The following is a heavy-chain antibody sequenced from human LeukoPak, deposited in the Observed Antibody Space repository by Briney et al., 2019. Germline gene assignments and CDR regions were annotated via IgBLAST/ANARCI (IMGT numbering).Heavy chain of an antibody. J-gene: IGHJ4*02. Sequence: ASVKVSCKASGGTFSSYAISWVRQAPGQGLEWMGRIIPILGIANYAQKFQGRVTITADKSTSTAYMELSSLRSEDTAVYYCARGAMVRGVDDFDYWGQGTLVNVSS. D-gene: IGHD3-10*01. CDR1: GGTFSSYA. CDR2: IIPILGIA. CDR3: ARGAMVRGVDDFDY. V-gene: IGHV1-69*04.